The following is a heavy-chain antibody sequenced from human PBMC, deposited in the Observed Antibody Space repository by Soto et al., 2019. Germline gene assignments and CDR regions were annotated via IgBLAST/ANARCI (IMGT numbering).Heavy chain of an antibody. D-gene: IGHD3-16*01. V-gene: IGHV3-7*01. Sequence: PGGSLRLSCAASGFSFSTYLMSWVRQAPGKGLEWVANIKQGGNEKFYVDSVKGRFTISRDNDKKSLYLQMDSLRVEDTAVYYCVGALTYEVPYYYYDMDVWGQGTTVTVSS. J-gene: IGHJ6*02. CDR1: GFSFSTYL. CDR3: VGALTYEVPYYYYDMDV. CDR2: IKQGGNEK.